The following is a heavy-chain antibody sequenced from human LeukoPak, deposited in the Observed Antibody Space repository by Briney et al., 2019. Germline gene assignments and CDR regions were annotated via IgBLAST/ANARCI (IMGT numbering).Heavy chain of an antibody. Sequence: SEPQSLTCTVYGGSFKLYYWRWMRRPTERAVEGIGNIFCSGCTYYGPSLKSRVTISLDTSRNQFSLKLNPLTAADTDVYDCARANGYGLVANWGQGTLVTGSS. V-gene: IGHV4-59*12. CDR3: ARANGYGLVAN. D-gene: IGHD3-10*01. J-gene: IGHJ3*01. CDR2: IFCSGCT. CDR1: GGSFKLYY.